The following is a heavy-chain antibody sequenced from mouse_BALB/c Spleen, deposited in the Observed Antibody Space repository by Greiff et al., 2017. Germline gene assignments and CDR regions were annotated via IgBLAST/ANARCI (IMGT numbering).Heavy chain of an antibody. CDR2: IYPGSGNT. J-gene: IGHJ2*01. CDR1: GYTFTDYY. Sequence: VVESGPELVKPGASVKISCKASGYTFTDYYINWVKQKPGQGLEWIGWIYPGSGNTKYNEKFKGKATLTVDTSSSTAYMQLSSLTSEDTAVYFCARCYYGSSYNDYWGQGTTLTVSS. V-gene: IGHV1-84*02. D-gene: IGHD1-1*01. CDR3: ARCYYGSSYNDY.